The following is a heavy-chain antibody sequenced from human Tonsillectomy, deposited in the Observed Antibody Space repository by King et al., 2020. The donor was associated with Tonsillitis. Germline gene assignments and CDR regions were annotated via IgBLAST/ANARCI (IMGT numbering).Heavy chain of an antibody. D-gene: IGHD3-22*01. Sequence: VQLVQSGAEVKKPGESLRISCKGSGHSFTSYWISWVRQMPGQGLQWMGMIDPSDSYTDYSPSFQGHVTISADKSISTAYLQWSRLKASDTAMYYCALVVIIPPGNYWGQGTLVTVSS. V-gene: IGHV5-10-1*01. J-gene: IGHJ4*02. CDR3: ALVVIIPPGNY. CDR1: GHSFTSYW. CDR2: IDPSDSYT.